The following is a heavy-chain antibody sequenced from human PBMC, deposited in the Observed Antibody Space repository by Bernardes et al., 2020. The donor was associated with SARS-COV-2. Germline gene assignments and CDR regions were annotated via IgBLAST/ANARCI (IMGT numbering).Heavy chain of an antibody. CDR3: AKNPGLGGLRSSVMGGGGS. D-gene: IGHD4-17*01. J-gene: IGHJ5*02. Sequence: GSLRLSCAASGITFSTYAMSWVRQAPGKGLEWVSAISASGGDTYYADSVKGRFTISRDNSKDTVNLQMSSLRGEDTAVYYCAKNPGLGGLRSSVMGGGGSWGQGTLVTVSS. CDR2: ISASGGDT. V-gene: IGHV3-23*01. CDR1: GITFSTYA.